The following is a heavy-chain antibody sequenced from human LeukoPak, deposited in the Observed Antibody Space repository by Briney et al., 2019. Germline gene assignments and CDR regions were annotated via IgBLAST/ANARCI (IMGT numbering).Heavy chain of an antibody. CDR3: AKETSGFDY. D-gene: IGHD3-10*01. V-gene: IGHV3-9*01. J-gene: IGHJ4*02. CDR2: ISWNSGSI. CDR1: GFTFDDYA. Sequence: PGRSLRLSCAASGFTFDDYAMHWVRQAPGKGLEWVSGISWNSGSIGYADSAKGRFTISRDNAKNSLYLQMNSLRAEDTALYYCAKETSGFDYWGQGTLVTVSS.